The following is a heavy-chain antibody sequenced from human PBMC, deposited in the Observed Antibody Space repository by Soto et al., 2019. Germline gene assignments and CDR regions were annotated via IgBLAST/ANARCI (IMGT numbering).Heavy chain of an antibody. J-gene: IGHJ4*02. V-gene: IGHV4-31*03. D-gene: IGHD6-6*01. CDR1: GGSISSGGYY. CDR3: ARALATRPTGELYYFDY. Sequence: TLSLTCRVSGGSISSGGYYWSWIRQHPGKGLEWIGYMYYSGSTYYNASLKSRVTMSVDASKKQFSLELRSVTAAGTAVYYCARALATRPTGELYYFDYWGQGILVTVYS. CDR2: MYYSGST.